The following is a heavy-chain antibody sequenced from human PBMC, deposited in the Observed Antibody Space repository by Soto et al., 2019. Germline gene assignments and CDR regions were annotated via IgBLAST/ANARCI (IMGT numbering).Heavy chain of an antibody. V-gene: IGHV3-33*01. D-gene: IGHD5-18*01. CDR1: GFSFSDHG. Sequence: QVQLVESGGGVVQPGRSLRLSCAASGFSFSDHGMHWVRQAPGKGLEWVAVIWYGGSRENYADSVKGRFSISRDNSKNTLFLQMNSLRAEDTAVYYCARSLDTALAPLDYWGQGTLVTVSS. CDR3: ARSLDTALAPLDY. J-gene: IGHJ4*02. CDR2: IWYGGSRE.